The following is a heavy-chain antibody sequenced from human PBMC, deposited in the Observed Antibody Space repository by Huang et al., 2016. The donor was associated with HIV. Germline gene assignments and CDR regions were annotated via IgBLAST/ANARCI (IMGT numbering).Heavy chain of an antibody. CDR2: VYSGGGAWAVGGA. D-gene: IGHD2-21*02. Sequence: QLQLRESGPGLVRPSQTLSLTCTVSSGSDSTNGYHWGWIRQVPGKGLEWIGSVYSGGGAWAVGGAWYSPSLERRVTISIDPSKNRFSLKVTSVTAADTAVYYCTGHVDFWIGDGRFDPWGQGALVTVSS. CDR3: TGHVDFWIGDGRFDP. V-gene: IGHV4-39*01. CDR1: SGSDSTNGYH. J-gene: IGHJ5*02.